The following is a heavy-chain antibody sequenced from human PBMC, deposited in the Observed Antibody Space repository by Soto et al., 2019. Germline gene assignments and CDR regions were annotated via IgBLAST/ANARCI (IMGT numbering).Heavy chain of an antibody. J-gene: IGHJ6*02. D-gene: IGHD5-18*01. CDR2: IIPIFGTA. Sequence: SVKVSGKASGGTFSSYAISWVRQAPGQGLEWMGGIIPIFGTANYAQKFQGRVTITADKSTSTAYMELSSLRSEDTAVYYCARGGYSYDSHYYGMDVWGQGTTVTVS. CDR1: GGTFSSYA. CDR3: ARGGYSYDSHYYGMDV. V-gene: IGHV1-69*06.